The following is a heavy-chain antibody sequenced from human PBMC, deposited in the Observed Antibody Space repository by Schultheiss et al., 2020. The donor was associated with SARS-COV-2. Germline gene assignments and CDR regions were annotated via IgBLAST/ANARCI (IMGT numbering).Heavy chain of an antibody. V-gene: IGHV4-39*07. J-gene: IGHJ5*02. CDR3: ARAADFWSGSTWFDP. D-gene: IGHD3-3*01. Sequence: SETLSLTCTVSGGSISSYYWSWIRQPPGKGLEWIGSIYYSGSTYYNPSLKSRVTISVDTSKNQFSLKLSSVTAADTAVYYCARAADFWSGSTWFDPWGQGALVTVSS. CDR1: GGSISSYY. CDR2: IYYSGST.